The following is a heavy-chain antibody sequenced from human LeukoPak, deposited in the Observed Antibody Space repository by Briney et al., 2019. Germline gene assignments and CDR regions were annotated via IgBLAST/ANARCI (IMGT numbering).Heavy chain of an antibody. CDR2: IYYSGST. CDR1: GGSISSGGYY. D-gene: IGHD3-22*01. J-gene: IGHJ4*02. CDR3: AITRPSHYYDSSGYHI. Sequence: PSETLSLTCTVSGGSISSGGYYWRWIRQHPGRGLEWIGYIYYSGSTYYNPSLKSRVTISVDTSKNQFSLKLSSVTAADTAVYYCAITRPSHYYDSSGYHIWGQGTLVTVSS. V-gene: IGHV4-31*03.